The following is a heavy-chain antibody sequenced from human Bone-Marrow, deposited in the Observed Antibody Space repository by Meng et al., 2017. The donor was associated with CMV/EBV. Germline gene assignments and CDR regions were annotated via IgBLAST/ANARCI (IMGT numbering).Heavy chain of an antibody. CDR1: GYTFTSYF. D-gene: IGHD6-13*01. J-gene: IGHJ4*02. V-gene: IGHV1-46*01. CDR2: INPSGGST. CDR3: ARSSSTNGRRFDY. Sequence: ASVKVSCKASGYTFTSYFMHWVRQAPGQGLEWMGIINPSGGSTSYAQKFQGRVTMTRDTSTSTVYMELSSLRSEDTAMYYCARSSSTNGRRFDYWGQGTLVTVS.